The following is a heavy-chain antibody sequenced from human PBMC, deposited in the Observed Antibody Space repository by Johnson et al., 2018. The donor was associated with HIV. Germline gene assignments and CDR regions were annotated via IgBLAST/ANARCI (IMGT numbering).Heavy chain of an antibody. CDR2: IKSKTDGGTT. D-gene: IGHD6-13*01. CDR1: GFTFSNAW. V-gene: IGHV3-15*01. J-gene: IGHJ3*02. Sequence: VQLVESGGGLVKPGGSLRLSCAASGFTFSNAWMSWVRQAPGKGLEWVGRIKSKTDGGTTDYAAPVKGRFTISRDNSKNTLYLQMNSLRAEDTAVYYCARERGPQGQLETHDAFDIWGQGTMVTVSS. CDR3: ARERGPQGQLETHDAFDI.